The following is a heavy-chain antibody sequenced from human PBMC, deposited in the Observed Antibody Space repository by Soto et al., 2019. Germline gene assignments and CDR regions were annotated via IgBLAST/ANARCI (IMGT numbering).Heavy chain of an antibody. D-gene: IGHD2-21*02. V-gene: IGHV1-18*01. CDR1: GYTFTSYG. Sequence: ASVKVSCKASGYTFTSYGISWVRQAPGQGLEWMGWISAYNGNTNYAQKLQGRVTMTTDTSTSTAYMELRSLRSDDTAVYYCARGAAAYCGGDCYYCDYWGQGTLVTVSS. CDR2: ISAYNGNT. CDR3: ARGAAAYCGGDCYYCDY. J-gene: IGHJ4*02.